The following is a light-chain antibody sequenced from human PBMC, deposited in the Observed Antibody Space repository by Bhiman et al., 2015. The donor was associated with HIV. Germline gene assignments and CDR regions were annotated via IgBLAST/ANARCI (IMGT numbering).Light chain of an antibody. V-gene: IGLV2-14*01. CDR3: SSYTSSTGA. CDR1: SSDVGVYNL. J-gene: IGLJ2*01. Sequence: QSALTQPPSASGSRGQSVIISCTGTSSDVGVYNLVSWYQHHPGKAPKFIVYDVYKRPSGVSNRFSGSKSGNTASLTISGLQAEDEADYYCSSYTSSTGAFGGGTKLTVL. CDR2: DVY.